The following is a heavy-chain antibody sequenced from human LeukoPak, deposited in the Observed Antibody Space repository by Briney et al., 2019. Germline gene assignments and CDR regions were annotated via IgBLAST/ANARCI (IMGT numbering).Heavy chain of an antibody. CDR3: ARDALRYFDY. J-gene: IGHJ4*02. CDR1: GFTVSSNY. V-gene: IGHV3-53*05. CDR2: IYSDGST. Sequence: GGSLRLSCAAPGFTVSSNYMSWVRQAPGKGLEWVSVIYSDGSTYYADSVKGRFTISRDNSKNTLYLQMNSLRAEDTAVYYCARDALRYFDYWGQGTLVAVSS. D-gene: IGHD2-15*01.